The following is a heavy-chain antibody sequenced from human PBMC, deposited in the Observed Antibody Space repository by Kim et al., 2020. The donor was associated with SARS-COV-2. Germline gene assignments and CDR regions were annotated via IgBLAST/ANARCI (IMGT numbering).Heavy chain of an antibody. CDR3: ARGKLRLGESRAYYYYGMDV. CDR1: GFTFSSYG. J-gene: IGHJ6*02. Sequence: GGSLRLSCAASGFTFSSYGMHWVRQAPGKGLEWVAVISYDGSNKYYADSVKGRFTISRDNSKNTLYLQMNSLRAEDTAVYYCARGKLRLGESRAYYYYGMDVWGQGTTVTVSS. V-gene: IGHV3-33*05. D-gene: IGHD3-16*01. CDR2: ISYDGSNK.